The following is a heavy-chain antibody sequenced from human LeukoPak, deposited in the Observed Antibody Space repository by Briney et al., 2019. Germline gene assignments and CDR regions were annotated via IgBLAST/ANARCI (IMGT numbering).Heavy chain of an antibody. Sequence: QPSETLSLTCAVYGGSFSGYYWSWIRQPPGKGLEWIGEINHSGSTNYNPSLKSRVTISVDTSKNQFSLKLSSVTAADTAVYYCARDKVVGAIYYYYGMDVWGQGTTVTVSS. J-gene: IGHJ6*02. CDR1: GGSFSGYY. D-gene: IGHD1-26*01. V-gene: IGHV4-34*01. CDR2: INHSGST. CDR3: ARDKVVGAIYYYYGMDV.